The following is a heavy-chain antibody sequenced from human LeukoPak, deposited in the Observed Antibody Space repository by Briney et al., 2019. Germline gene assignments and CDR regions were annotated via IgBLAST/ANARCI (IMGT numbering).Heavy chain of an antibody. CDR3: TTYYYGSGNYYKLDV. V-gene: IGHV3-15*07. J-gene: IGHJ6*02. CDR2: IKSKADGGAA. D-gene: IGHD3-10*01. CDR1: GLTFSSYW. Sequence: GGSLRLSCAASGLTFSSYWMNWVRQAPGKGLEWVGRIKSKADGGAADYAAPVKGRFTISRDDSKNTLYLQMNSLKTEDTAVYYCTTYYYGSGNYYKLDVWGQGTTVTVSS.